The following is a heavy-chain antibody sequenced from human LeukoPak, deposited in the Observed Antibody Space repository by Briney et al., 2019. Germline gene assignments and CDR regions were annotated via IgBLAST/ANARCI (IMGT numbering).Heavy chain of an antibody. D-gene: IGHD3-22*01. CDR3: ARVKGYYDTDFDY. J-gene: IGHJ4*02. Sequence: GGSLRLSCAASRFTFRSYWMHWVRHAPGKGLVWVSRINTDGSSTSYADSVKGRFTISRDNAKNTLYLQMNSLRAEDTAVYYCARVKGYYDTDFDYWGQGTLVTVSS. CDR1: RFTFRSYW. CDR2: INTDGSST. V-gene: IGHV3-74*01.